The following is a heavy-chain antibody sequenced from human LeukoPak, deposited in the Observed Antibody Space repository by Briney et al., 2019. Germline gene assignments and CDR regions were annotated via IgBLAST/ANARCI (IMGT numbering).Heavy chain of an antibody. Sequence: SSETLSLTCTVSGGSISSYYWSWIRQPPGKGLEWIGYIYYSGSTNYNPPLKSRVTISVDTSKNQFSLKLSSVTAADTAVYYCASGNLGYCSSTSCSGWFDPWGQGTLVTVSS. CDR2: IYYSGST. J-gene: IGHJ5*02. CDR1: GGSISSYY. V-gene: IGHV4-59*01. D-gene: IGHD2-2*01. CDR3: ASGNLGYCSSTSCSGWFDP.